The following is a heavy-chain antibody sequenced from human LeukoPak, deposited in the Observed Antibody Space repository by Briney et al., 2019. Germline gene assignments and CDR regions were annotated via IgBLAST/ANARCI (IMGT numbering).Heavy chain of an antibody. CDR1: GFTFSSYA. J-gene: IGHJ4*02. CDR2: ISGSDGST. V-gene: IGHV3-23*01. CDR3: AKVETSGGANCYALDY. D-gene: IGHD2-8*02. Sequence: GGSLRLSCAASGFTFSSYAMTWVRQAPDKGLEWVSAISGSDGSTYYADSVKGRFTISRDDSQNTLYLQMNSLSAEGTAVYYFAKVETSGGANCYALDYWGQGTLVTVSS.